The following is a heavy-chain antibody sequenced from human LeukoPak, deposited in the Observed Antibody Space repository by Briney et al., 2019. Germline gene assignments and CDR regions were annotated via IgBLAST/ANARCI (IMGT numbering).Heavy chain of an antibody. CDR2: INPNSGGT. CDR1: GYTFTGYY. D-gene: IGHD3-22*01. Sequence: ASVKVSCKASGYTFTGYYMHWVRQAPGQGLEWMGWINPNSGGTNYAQKFQGRVTITADESTSTAYMELSSLRSEDTAVYYCAREVTMIVVGSYNWFDPWGQGTLVTVSS. CDR3: AREVTMIVVGSYNWFDP. J-gene: IGHJ5*02. V-gene: IGHV1-2*02.